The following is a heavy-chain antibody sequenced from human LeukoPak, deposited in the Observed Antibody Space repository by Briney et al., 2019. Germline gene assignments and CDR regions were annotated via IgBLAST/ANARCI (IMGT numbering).Heavy chain of an antibody. CDR3: ASTQRSGSYEDY. CDR2: INAGNGNT. D-gene: IGHD1-26*01. J-gene: IGHJ4*02. V-gene: IGHV1-3*01. CDR1: GYTFTSYA. Sequence: GASVKVSCKASGYTFTSYAMHWVRQAPGQRLEWMGWINAGNGNTKYSQEFQGRVTMTRDTSVSTAYMELSRLRSDDTAVYYCASTQRSGSYEDYWGQGTLVTVSS.